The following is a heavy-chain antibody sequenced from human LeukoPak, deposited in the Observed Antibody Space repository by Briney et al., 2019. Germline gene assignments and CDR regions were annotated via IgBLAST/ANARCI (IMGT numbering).Heavy chain of an antibody. Sequence: GASVKVSCKASGYTFSGYYMHWVRQAPGQGLEWMGWIKPNSGDTKYAQKFQGRVTMTRDTSINTAYMELSSLRSDDTAMYYCARDRAAVAGQYFFDYWGQGALVTSPQ. CDR2: IKPNSGDT. V-gene: IGHV1-2*02. J-gene: IGHJ4*02. CDR3: ARDRAAVAGQYFFDY. D-gene: IGHD6-19*01. CDR1: GYTFSGYY.